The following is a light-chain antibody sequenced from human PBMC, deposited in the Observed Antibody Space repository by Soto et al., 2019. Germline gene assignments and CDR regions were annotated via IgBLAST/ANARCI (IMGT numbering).Light chain of an antibody. Sequence: IVMTQSPDSLAVSLGERATINCKYRQSVFYNSDNKNYLAWYQQKAGQPPKLLIYWASTRDSGVPDRYSGSGSGADFALTISNRQAEDVAVYYCQQDYTTLSFGGGTKVEIK. V-gene: IGKV4-1*01. CDR3: QQDYTTLS. CDR1: QSVFYNSDNKNY. CDR2: WAS. J-gene: IGKJ4*01.